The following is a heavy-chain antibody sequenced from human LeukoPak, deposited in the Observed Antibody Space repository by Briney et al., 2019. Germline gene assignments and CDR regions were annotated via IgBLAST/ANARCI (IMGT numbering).Heavy chain of an antibody. D-gene: IGHD3-10*01. CDR1: GGSISSYY. Sequence: SETLSLTCTVSGGSISSYYWSWVRQPPGKGLEWIGYIYYSGSTNYNPSLKSRVTISVDTSKNQFSLKLSSVTAADTAVYYCARTLWFRELFFDYWGQGTLVTVSS. V-gene: IGHV4-59*01. CDR2: IYYSGST. J-gene: IGHJ4*02. CDR3: ARTLWFRELFFDY.